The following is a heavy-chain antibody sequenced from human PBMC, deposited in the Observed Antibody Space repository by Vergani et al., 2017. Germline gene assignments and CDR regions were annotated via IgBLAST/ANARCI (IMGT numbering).Heavy chain of an antibody. CDR2: IYYSGST. V-gene: IGHV4-31*03. J-gene: IGHJ6*03. Sequence: QVQLQESGPGLVKPSQTLSLTCTVSGGSISSGGYYWSWIRQHPGKGLEWIGYIYYSGSTYYNPSLKSRVTISVDTSKNQFSLKLSSVTAADTAVYYCARDRGAAAERMGYYYYYMDVWGKGPTVTVSS. CDR1: GGSISSGGYY. CDR3: ARDRGAAAERMGYYYYYMDV. D-gene: IGHD6-13*01.